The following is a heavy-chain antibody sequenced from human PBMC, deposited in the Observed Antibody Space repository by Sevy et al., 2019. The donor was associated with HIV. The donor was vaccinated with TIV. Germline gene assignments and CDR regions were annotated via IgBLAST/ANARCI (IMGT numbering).Heavy chain of an antibody. CDR1: GFTVSSSY. CDR3: ARGRGVFGAVAINWFDP. CDR2: IDSGGST. J-gene: IGHJ5*02. D-gene: IGHD3-3*01. V-gene: IGHV3-53*01. Sequence: GGSLRLSCAASGFTVSSSYMTWVRQPPGKGLEWVSVIDSGGSTYYADSVKGRFTISRDNSKNTLYLQMNNLRADDTAVYYCARGRGVFGAVAINWFDPWGQGALVTVSS.